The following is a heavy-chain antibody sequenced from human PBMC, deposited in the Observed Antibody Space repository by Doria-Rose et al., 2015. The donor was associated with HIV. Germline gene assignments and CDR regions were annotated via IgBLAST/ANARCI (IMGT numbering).Heavy chain of an antibody. D-gene: IGHD6-13*01. CDR2: NFSDDER. V-gene: IGHV2-26*01. Sequence: QESGPVLVKPTETLTLTCTVSGVSLSSPGMGVSWIRQPPGQALEWLANNFSDDERSYKTSLKSRLTISRGTSKSQVVLTMTDMDPVDTATYYCARIKSSRWYHKYYFDFWGQGTLVIVSA. CDR3: ARIKSSRWYHKYYFDF. CDR1: GVSLSSPGMG. J-gene: IGHJ4*02.